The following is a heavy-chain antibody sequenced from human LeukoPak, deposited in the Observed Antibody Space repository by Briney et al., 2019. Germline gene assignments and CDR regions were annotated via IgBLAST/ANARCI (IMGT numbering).Heavy chain of an antibody. CDR2: INHSGST. Sequence: SETLSLTCAVYGGSFSGYYWSWIRQPPGKGLEWIGEINHSGSTNYNPSLKSRVTISVDTSKNQFSLKLSSVTAADTGVYYCARGPRGGSGSYYKQGYYFDYWGQGTLVTVSS. V-gene: IGHV4-34*01. CDR3: ARGPRGGSGSYYKQGYYFDY. CDR1: GGSFSGYY. J-gene: IGHJ4*02. D-gene: IGHD3-10*01.